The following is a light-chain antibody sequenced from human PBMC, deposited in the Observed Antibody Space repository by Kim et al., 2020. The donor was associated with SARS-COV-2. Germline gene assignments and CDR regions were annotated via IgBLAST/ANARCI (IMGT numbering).Light chain of an antibody. V-gene: IGLV3-9*01. CDR1: NSGSKD. CDR3: QVWDSSTARV. CDR2: RDS. J-gene: IGLJ1*01. Sequence: VPRRQTARNTGGRNNSGSKDVHLCQQTPEQAPVLIIYRDSNRPAGIPERFSGSNSGNTATLTSSRAQAGDEADYYCQVWDSSTARVFGTGTKVTVL.